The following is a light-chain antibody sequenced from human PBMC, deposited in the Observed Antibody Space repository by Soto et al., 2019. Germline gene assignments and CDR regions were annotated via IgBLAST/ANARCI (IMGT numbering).Light chain of an antibody. Sequence: IQMTQSPSTLSASVGXRXTITCRATQSISTSLAWYQQKPGKAPNLLISGASNLESGVPSRFSGSGSGTEFTLTISSLQPDDFSSYYCQQYYTYSTFGQGTKVDIK. V-gene: IGKV1-5*01. CDR2: GAS. J-gene: IGKJ1*01. CDR3: QQYYTYST. CDR1: QSISTS.